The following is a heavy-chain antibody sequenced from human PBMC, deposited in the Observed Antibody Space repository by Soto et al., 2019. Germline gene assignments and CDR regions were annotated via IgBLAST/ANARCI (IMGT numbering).Heavy chain of an antibody. Sequence: EVKLVETGGALIQPGGSLTLSCAVSGFSVSTNYMAWVRQGPGKGLEWVSVIYTGGTTHYANSVTGRFTFSRDTSKNILYLHLNTLKTAATAIYSCAKVGGSYLGSGGRGPLVAV. J-gene: IGHJ4*02. CDR3: AKVGGSYLGS. CDR2: IYTGGTT. CDR1: GFSVSTNY. D-gene: IGHD3-16*01. V-gene: IGHV3-53*02.